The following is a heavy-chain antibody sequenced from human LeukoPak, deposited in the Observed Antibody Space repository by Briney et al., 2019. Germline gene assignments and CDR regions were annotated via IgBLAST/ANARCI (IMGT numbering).Heavy chain of an antibody. V-gene: IGHV3-23*01. CDR3: AKDTQTVPARGYFDY. CDR1: GFTFSSYA. Sequence: GGSLRLSCAASGFTFSSYAMSWVRQAPGKGLEWISSISDNAIGTYYADSVKGRFTISRDNSKNTLYVQMNSLRTEDTAIFYCAKDTQTVPARGYFDYWGQGTLVTVSS. D-gene: IGHD6-19*01. J-gene: IGHJ4*02. CDR2: ISDNAIGT.